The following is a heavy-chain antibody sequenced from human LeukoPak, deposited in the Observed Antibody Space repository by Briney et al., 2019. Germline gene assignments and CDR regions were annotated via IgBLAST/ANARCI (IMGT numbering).Heavy chain of an antibody. CDR3: ARQGTSGAYLTGLDV. Sequence: PSETLSLTCTVSSGSISTYYWSWIRQSPEKGLEWMGYIFHSGSTTYNPSLSSRLTISVDTSKNQFSLELRSVTAADTAVYYCARQGTSGAYLTGLDVWGQGTTVTVSS. CDR2: IFHSGST. V-gene: IGHV4-59*08. D-gene: IGHD2-8*01. J-gene: IGHJ6*02. CDR1: SGSISTYY.